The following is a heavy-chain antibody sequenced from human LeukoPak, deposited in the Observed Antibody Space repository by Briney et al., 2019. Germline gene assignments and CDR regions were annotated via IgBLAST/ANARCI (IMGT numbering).Heavy chain of an antibody. V-gene: IGHV4-31*11. CDR3: ASKLLWFGESFDY. D-gene: IGHD3-10*01. CDR2: IYYSGST. J-gene: IGHJ4*02. CDR1: GGSFSGYY. Sequence: PSETLSLTCAVYGGSFSGYYWSWIRQHPGKGLEWIGYIYYSGSTYYNPSLKSRVTISVDTSKNQFSLKLSSVTAADTAVYYCASKLLWFGESFDYWGQGTLVTVSS.